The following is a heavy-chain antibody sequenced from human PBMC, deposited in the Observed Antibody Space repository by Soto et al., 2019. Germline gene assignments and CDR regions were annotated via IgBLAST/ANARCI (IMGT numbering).Heavy chain of an antibody. D-gene: IGHD6-19*01. V-gene: IGHV3-20*04. Sequence: AGGSLRLSCAASGFTFDDYGMSWVRQAPGKGLEWVSGINWNGGSTGYADSVKGRFTISRDNAKNSLYLQMNSLRAEDTALYYCARESKQWLVPNDAFDIWGQGTMVTVSS. CDR2: INWNGGST. J-gene: IGHJ3*02. CDR1: GFTFDDYG. CDR3: ARESKQWLVPNDAFDI.